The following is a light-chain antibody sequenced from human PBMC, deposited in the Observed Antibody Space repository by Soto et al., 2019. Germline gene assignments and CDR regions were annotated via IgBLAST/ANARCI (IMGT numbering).Light chain of an antibody. J-gene: IGLJ1*01. CDR3: SSYAGSSPLYV. V-gene: IGLV2-14*01. CDR1: SSDVGGYKF. Sequence: QSITISCTGTSSDVGGYKFVSWYQQHPGKVPKLLIYEVTNRPSGVSNRFSGSKSGNTASLTISGLQAEDEADYYCSSYAGSSPLYVFGTGTKVTVL. CDR2: EVT.